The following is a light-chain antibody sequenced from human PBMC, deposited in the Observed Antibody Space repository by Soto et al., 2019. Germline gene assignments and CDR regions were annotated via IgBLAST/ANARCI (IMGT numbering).Light chain of an antibody. V-gene: IGKV1-39*01. J-gene: IGKJ1*01. CDR3: QLSACHPKP. CDR1: QNIDSY. Sequence: VSASVGDRVTITCRASQNIDSYLNWYQQRPGKAPKLLIHDASSLQSGVPSRFSGSGSGTQFTLTICSLQPEDFIPYYSQLSACHPKPFAQGTNV. CDR2: DAS.